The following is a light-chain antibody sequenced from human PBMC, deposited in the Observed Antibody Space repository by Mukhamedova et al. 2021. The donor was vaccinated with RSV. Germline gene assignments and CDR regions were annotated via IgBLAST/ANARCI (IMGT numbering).Light chain of an antibody. CDR1: KIGGKT. CDR2: YDS. Sequence: GGDKIGGKTVQWYQQKSGQAPVVVMFYDSDRPAGIPERLSGSKSGNTATLTISGVEAGDEADYYCQVRDSGSRHVVFGGGNKMAVL. V-gene: IGLV3-21*04. J-gene: IGLJ2*01. CDR3: QVRDSGSRHVV.